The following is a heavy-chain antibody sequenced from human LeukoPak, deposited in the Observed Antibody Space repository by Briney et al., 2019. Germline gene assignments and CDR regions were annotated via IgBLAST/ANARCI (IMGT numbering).Heavy chain of an antibody. CDR1: GESFSGYY. Sequence: PSETLSLTCAVYGESFSGYYWSWIRQPPGKGLEWIGEINHSGSTYYNPSLKSRVTMSVDTSKNQFSLKLSSVTAADTAVYYCASYTDAFDIWGQGTMVTVSS. J-gene: IGHJ3*02. CDR2: INHSGST. CDR3: ASYTDAFDI. V-gene: IGHV4-34*01. D-gene: IGHD2-2*02.